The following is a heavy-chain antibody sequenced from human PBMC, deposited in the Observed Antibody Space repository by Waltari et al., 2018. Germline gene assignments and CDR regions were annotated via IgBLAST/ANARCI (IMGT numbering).Heavy chain of an antibody. CDR3: VRGYPDIVATISDY. J-gene: IGHJ4*02. Sequence: CTVSRSSIRNNNYYWGWVRQPPGKGLEWIGSFYKSGTTYYNPSLKSRVTISVDTSNNQFSLKLNSVTAADTAVYYCVRGYPDIVATISDYWGQGTLVIVSS. D-gene: IGHD5-12*01. V-gene: IGHV4-39*07. CDR2: FYKSGTT. CDR1: RSSIRNNNYY.